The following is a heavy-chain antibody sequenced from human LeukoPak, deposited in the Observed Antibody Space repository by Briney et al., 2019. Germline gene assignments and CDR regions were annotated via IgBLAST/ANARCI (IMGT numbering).Heavy chain of an antibody. Sequence: SETLSLTCTVSGGSVSDYYWSWIRQSPGKGLEWIGYIYYTGSTSYNPSLRSRVTMSADTSKNQFSLKLSFVTAADTAVYYCARVDGSCSGGSCPSGNWFDPWAREPWSPSPQ. D-gene: IGHD2-15*01. CDR2: IYYTGST. J-gene: IGHJ5*02. CDR3: ARVDGSCSGGSCPSGNWFDP. V-gene: IGHV4-59*02. CDR1: GGSVSDYY.